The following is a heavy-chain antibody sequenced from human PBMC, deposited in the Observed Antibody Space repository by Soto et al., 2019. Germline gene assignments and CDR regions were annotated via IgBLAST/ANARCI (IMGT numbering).Heavy chain of an antibody. D-gene: IGHD3-9*01. CDR2: IYYSGST. V-gene: IGHV4-59*01. J-gene: IGHJ6*02. CDR1: GGSIGSYY. Sequence: SETLSLTCTVSGGSIGSYYWSWIRQPPGKGLEWIGYIYYSGSTNYNPSLKSRVTISVDTSKNQFSLKLSSVTAADTAVYYCARVPTYYDIVMTHYYGMDVWGQGTTVTVSS. CDR3: ARVPTYYDIVMTHYYGMDV.